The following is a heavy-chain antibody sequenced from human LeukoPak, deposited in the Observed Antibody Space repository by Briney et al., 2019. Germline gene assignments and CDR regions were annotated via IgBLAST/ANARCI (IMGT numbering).Heavy chain of an antibody. V-gene: IGHV3-11*04. Sequence: GGSLRLSCVASGFTFSDYYMSWIRQAPGKGLEWVSYISNSGSIIKYADSVKGRFTISRDNAKISLYLQMDSLRAEDTAVYYCARGPGGATYYWGQGTLVTVSS. CDR3: ARGPGGATYY. J-gene: IGHJ4*02. D-gene: IGHD1-14*01. CDR1: GFTFSDYY. CDR2: ISNSGSII.